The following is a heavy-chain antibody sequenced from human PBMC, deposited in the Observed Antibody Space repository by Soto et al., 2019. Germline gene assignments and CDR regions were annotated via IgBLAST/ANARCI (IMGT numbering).Heavy chain of an antibody. J-gene: IGHJ3*02. CDR3: ARLHLPALQGAFDI. Sequence: QVQLQESGPGLVKPSETLSLTYSVSGGSINSDYWTWIRQSAGKGLEWIGRISTSGRTTYNPSLKSRVTMSIDTSRNQFSLTLISVTAADTALYYCARLHLPALQGAFDIWGQGTMVTVSS. CDR2: ISTSGRT. CDR1: GGSINSDY. D-gene: IGHD2-2*01. V-gene: IGHV4-4*07.